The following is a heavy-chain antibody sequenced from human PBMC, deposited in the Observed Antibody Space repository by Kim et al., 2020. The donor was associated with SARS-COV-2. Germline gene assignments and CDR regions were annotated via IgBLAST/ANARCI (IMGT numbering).Heavy chain of an antibody. CDR2: IWYDGSNK. V-gene: IGHV3-33*01. CDR3: ARAGWQQWLVLQGVTWFDP. D-gene: IGHD6-19*01. Sequence: GGSLRLSCAASGFSFRTYGMHWVRQAPGKGLEWVAVIWYDGSNKYYADSVEGRFTISRDNSKNTLYLQMNSLRAEDTAVYYCARAGWQQWLVLQGVTWFDPGGQGTLVTVSS. CDR1: GFSFRTYG. J-gene: IGHJ5*02.